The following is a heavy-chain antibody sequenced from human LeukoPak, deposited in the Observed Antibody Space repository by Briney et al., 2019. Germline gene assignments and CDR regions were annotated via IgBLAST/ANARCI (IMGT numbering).Heavy chain of an antibody. CDR3: AKETWSNYLGDAFDI. Sequence: PGRSLRLSCAASGFTFDDYAMHWVRQAPGKGLEWVSGITWNSGAIFYADSVQGRFTISRDNAKNSLYLQMNSLTAEDSALYYCAKETWSNYLGDAFDIWGLGTMVTVSS. CDR2: ITWNSGAI. CDR1: GFTFDDYA. V-gene: IGHV3-9*01. J-gene: IGHJ3*02. D-gene: IGHD3-3*01.